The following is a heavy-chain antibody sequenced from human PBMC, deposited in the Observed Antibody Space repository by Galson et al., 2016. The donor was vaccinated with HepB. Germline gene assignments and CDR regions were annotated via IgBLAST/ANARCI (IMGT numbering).Heavy chain of an antibody. D-gene: IGHD2-15*01. CDR3: AKDGGYCSDATCYYRNS. J-gene: IGHJ4*02. CDR1: GFTFSSYA. V-gene: IGHV3-23*01. CDR2: ITGSGGWI. Sequence: LRLSCAASGFTFSSYAMSWVRQAPGKGLEWVSTITGSGGWIKYADSVKGRLTTSRDNSKNTLYLQLNSLRAEDTAVYYCAKDGGYCSDATCYYRNSWGQGTLVTVSS.